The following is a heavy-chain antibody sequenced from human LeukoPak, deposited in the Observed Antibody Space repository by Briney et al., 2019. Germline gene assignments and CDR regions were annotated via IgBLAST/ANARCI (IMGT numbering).Heavy chain of an antibody. CDR1: GGSFSGYY. CDR2: INHSGST. V-gene: IGHV4-34*01. J-gene: IGHJ3*02. Sequence: PSETLSLTCAVYGGSFSGYYWSWIRQPPGKGLEWIGEINHSGSTNYNPSLKSRVTISVDTSKNQFSLKLSSVTAADTAVYYCARDPPVSLPDLNDAFDIWGQGTMVTVSS. CDR3: ARDPPVSLPDLNDAFDI.